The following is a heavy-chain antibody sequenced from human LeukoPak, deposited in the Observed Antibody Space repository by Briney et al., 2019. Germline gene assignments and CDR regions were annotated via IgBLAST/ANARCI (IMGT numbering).Heavy chain of an antibody. V-gene: IGHV4-61*02. D-gene: IGHD3-22*01. Sequence: PSETLSLTCTVSGDSISSDIYYWSWIRQPAGKGLEWIGRIYTSGSTNYNPSLKGRVTISVDTSKNQFSLKLSSVTAADTAVYYCARGSGYYLLYAFDIWGQGTMVTVSS. J-gene: IGHJ3*02. CDR3: ARGSGYYLLYAFDI. CDR2: IYTSGST. CDR1: GDSISSDIYY.